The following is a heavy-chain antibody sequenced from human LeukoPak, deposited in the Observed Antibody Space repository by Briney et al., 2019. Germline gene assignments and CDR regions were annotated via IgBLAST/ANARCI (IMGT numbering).Heavy chain of an antibody. Sequence: GGSLRLSCAASGFTFSSYAMSWARQAPGKGLEWVSAISGSGGSTYYADSAKGRFTISRDNSKNTLYLQMNSLRAEDTAVYYCAKARRGYSYGYWVHYYYYMDVWGKGTTVTVSS. CDR2: ISGSGGST. CDR1: GFTFSSYA. J-gene: IGHJ6*03. CDR3: AKARRGYSYGYWVHYYYYMDV. V-gene: IGHV3-23*01. D-gene: IGHD5-18*01.